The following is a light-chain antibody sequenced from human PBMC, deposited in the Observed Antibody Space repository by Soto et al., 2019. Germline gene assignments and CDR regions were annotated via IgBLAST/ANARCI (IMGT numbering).Light chain of an antibody. J-gene: IGLJ1*01. CDR3: KAYAGSKTYV. CDR1: KSDIGVYDF. Sequence: QSVLTQPPSASGSPGQSVTISCTGTKSDIGVYDFVSWYQHHPGKAPRLIIYEVVQRPSGVPDRFSGSKSGNTASLTVSGLQAADEGDYFCKAYAGSKTYVFGRGNKGTVL. CDR2: EVV. V-gene: IGLV2-8*01.